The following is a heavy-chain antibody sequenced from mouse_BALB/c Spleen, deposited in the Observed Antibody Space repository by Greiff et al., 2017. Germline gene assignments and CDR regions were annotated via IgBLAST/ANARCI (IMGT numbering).Heavy chain of an antibody. CDR3: ARWNGNYDYYAMDY. Sequence: VQLKESGPELEKPGASVKISCKASGYSFTGYNMNWVKQSNGKSLEWIGNIDPYYGGTSYNQKFKGKATLTVDKSSSTAYMQLKSLTSEDSAVYYCARWNGNYDYYAMDYWGQGTSVTVSS. D-gene: IGHD2-1*01. V-gene: IGHV1-39*01. CDR2: IDPYYGGT. CDR1: GYSFTGYN. J-gene: IGHJ4*01.